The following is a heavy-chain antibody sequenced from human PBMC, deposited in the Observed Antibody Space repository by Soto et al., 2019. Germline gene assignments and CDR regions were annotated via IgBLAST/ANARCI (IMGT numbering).Heavy chain of an antibody. V-gene: IGHV4-31*03. CDR2: IYYSVST. CDR3: ARDRDGYNSN. J-gene: IGHJ4*02. CDR1: GGSISSGGYY. D-gene: IGHD5-12*01. Sequence: SETLSLTCTVSGGSISSGGYYWSWIRQHPGKGLEWIGYIYYSVSTYYNPSLKSRVTRSVDTSKNQFSLKLSSVTAADTAVYYCARDRDGYNSNWGQGTLVTVSS.